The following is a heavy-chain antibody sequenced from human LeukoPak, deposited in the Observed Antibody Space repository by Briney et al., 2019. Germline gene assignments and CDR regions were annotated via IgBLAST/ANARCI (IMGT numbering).Heavy chain of an antibody. J-gene: IGHJ4*02. CDR2: IVVGSGNT. D-gene: IGHD1-26*01. V-gene: IGHV1-58*02. CDR3: AAYGDGVSYDGVPFDY. CDR1: GFAFTSSA. Sequence: SVKVSCKASGFAFTSSAMQWVRQARGQRLEWIGWIVVGSGNTNYAQKFQERVTITRDMSTSTAYMELSSLRSEDTAVYYCAAYGDGVSYDGVPFDYWGQGTLVTVSS.